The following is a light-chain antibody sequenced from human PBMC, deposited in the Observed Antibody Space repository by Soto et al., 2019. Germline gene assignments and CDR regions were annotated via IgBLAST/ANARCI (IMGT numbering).Light chain of an antibody. Sequence: DLQMTQSPSTLSAAVGDRVTITCRASQSISTWLAWYQQKPGRAPNLLIYDVSSLDSGVPSRFSGSGSGTEFTLTISNLQPDDFATYYCQQYNSYSRTFGQGTKV. CDR2: DVS. V-gene: IGKV1-5*01. J-gene: IGKJ1*01. CDR1: QSISTW. CDR3: QQYNSYSRT.